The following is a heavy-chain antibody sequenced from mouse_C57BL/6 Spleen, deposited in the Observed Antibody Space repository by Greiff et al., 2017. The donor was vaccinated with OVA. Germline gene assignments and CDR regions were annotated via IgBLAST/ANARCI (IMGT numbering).Heavy chain of an antibody. CDR2: INPGSGGT. CDR1: GYAFTNYL. D-gene: IGHD2-5*01. Sequence: QVQLQQSGAELVRPGTSVKVSCKASGYAFTNYLIEWVKQRPGQGLEWIGVINPGSGGTNYNEKFKGKVTLTADKSSSTAYMQLSSLTSEDSAVYFCASYSNLDYWGQGTTLTVSS. V-gene: IGHV1-54*01. J-gene: IGHJ2*01. CDR3: ASYSNLDY.